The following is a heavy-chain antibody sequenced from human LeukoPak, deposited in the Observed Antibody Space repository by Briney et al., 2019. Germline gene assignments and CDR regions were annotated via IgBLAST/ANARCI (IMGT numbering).Heavy chain of an antibody. Sequence: GGSLRLSCAASGFTFSSYAMSWVRQAPGKGLEWVSAISGSGGSTYYADSMKGRFTISRDNSKNTLYLQMNSLRAEDTAVYYCARALSRYYDSSGYPDAFDIWGQGTMVTVSS. CDR3: ARALSRYYDSSGYPDAFDI. CDR2: ISGSGGST. D-gene: IGHD3-22*01. V-gene: IGHV3-23*01. J-gene: IGHJ3*02. CDR1: GFTFSSYA.